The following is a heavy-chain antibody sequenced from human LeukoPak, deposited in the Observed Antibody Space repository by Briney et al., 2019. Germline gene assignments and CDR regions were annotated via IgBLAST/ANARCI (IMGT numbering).Heavy chain of an antibody. V-gene: IGHV5-51*01. Sequence: GESLKISCKASGYSFTNYWIGWVRQMPGKGLEWVGIIYPGDSDTRYTPSLQGQVTMSADKSISTAYLQWSSLKASDTAIYYCAVEVVTSGFDASDFWGQGTMVTVSS. CDR2: IYPGDSDT. D-gene: IGHD3-3*01. CDR3: AVEVVTSGFDASDF. J-gene: IGHJ3*01. CDR1: GYSFTNYW.